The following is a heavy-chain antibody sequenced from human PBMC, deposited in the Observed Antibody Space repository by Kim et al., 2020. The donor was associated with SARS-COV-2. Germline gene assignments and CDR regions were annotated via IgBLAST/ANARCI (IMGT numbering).Heavy chain of an antibody. J-gene: IGHJ5*01. Sequence: PALRSRVTISIDTSRNQFSLKLSSVTAADTAVYYCARDHRADYGDWGFDPWGQGSLVTVSS. CDR3: ARDHRADYGDWGFDP. V-gene: IGHV4-61*06. D-gene: IGHD4-17*01.